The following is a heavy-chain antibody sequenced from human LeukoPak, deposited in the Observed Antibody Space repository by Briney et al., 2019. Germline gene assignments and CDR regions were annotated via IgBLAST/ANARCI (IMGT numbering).Heavy chain of an antibody. J-gene: IGHJ4*02. CDR1: GYSFTSNY. Sequence: ASVKVSCKASGYSFTSNYIHWVRQAPGQGLEWMGMIYPRDGSTSYAQKFQGRVTVTRDTSTSTVHMELSGLRSEDTAVYYCARDQEAFDYWGQGTLATVSS. CDR3: ARDQEAFDY. V-gene: IGHV1-46*01. CDR2: IYPRDGST.